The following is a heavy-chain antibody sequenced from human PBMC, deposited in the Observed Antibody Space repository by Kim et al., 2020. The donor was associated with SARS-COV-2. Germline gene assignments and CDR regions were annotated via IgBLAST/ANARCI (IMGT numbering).Heavy chain of an antibody. Sequence: GGSLRLSCAASGFTFSSYAMSWVRQAPGKGLEWVSAISGSGGSTYYADSVKGRFTISRDNSKNTLYLQMNSLRAEDTAVYYCAKDDKLYYGSGSFDGFYYWGQGTLVTVSS. CDR1: GFTFSSYA. CDR2: ISGSGGST. D-gene: IGHD3-10*01. J-gene: IGHJ4*02. V-gene: IGHV3-23*01. CDR3: AKDDKLYYGSGSFDGFYY.